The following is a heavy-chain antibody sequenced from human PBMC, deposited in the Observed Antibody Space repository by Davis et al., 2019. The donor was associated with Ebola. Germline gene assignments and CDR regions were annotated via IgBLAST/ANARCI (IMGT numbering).Heavy chain of an antibody. J-gene: IGHJ4*02. CDR2: ISSSGSTI. Sequence: GESLKISCAASGFTFSDYYMSWIRQAPGKGLEWVSYISSSGSTIYYADSLKGRFTISRDNAKNSLYLQMNSLRAEDTAVYYCARIYGDSSVDYWGQGTLVTVSS. CDR1: GFTFSDYY. D-gene: IGHD4-17*01. V-gene: IGHV3-11*01. CDR3: ARIYGDSSVDY.